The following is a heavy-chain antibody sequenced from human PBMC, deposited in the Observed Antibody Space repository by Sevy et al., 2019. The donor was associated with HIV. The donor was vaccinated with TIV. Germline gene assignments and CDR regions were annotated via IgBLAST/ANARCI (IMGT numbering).Heavy chain of an antibody. V-gene: IGHV3-23*01. CDR1: GFTFSKYS. CDR2: LSFGCGEI. CDR3: AREGCTKPHDY. J-gene: IGHJ4*02. Sequence: GGSLRLSCAASGFTFSKYSMSWVRQPPGKGLEWVSTLSFGCGEINYADSVKGRFTISRDNSRSTVYLQMNNLRPEDTAVYYCAREGCTKPHDYWGQGTLVTVSS. D-gene: IGHD2-8*01.